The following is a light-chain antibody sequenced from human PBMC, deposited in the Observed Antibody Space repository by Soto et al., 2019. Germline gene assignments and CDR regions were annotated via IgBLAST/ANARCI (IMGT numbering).Light chain of an antibody. CDR1: QSLRSNY. Sequence: EIVLTQSPGTLSLSPGDGATLSCRASQSLRSNYLASYQQKPGQPPPLLIYGASRRATGIPDRFSGGGSGTDFTLTIIRLEPADVAVYYCQQYGTSPPMTFGQGTRLEIK. CDR2: GAS. V-gene: IGKV3-20*01. CDR3: QQYGTSPPMT. J-gene: IGKJ5*01.